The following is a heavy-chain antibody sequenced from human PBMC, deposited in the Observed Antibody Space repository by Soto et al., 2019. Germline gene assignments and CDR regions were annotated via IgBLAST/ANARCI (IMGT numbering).Heavy chain of an antibody. V-gene: IGHV2-5*02. Sequence: ESGPTLTHLTQTLTLTCTFSAFSLSTGGVGVGWIRQPPEKALEWQALIYWDDDKRYSPALRSRLTITKDTSKNQVVLTMTNMDPVDTATYYCIQSRCGGDCLQSYASYYYYGMDVWGQGTTVTVSS. CDR1: AFSLSTGGVG. CDR3: IQSRCGGDCLQSYASYYYYGMDV. D-gene: IGHD2-21*02. J-gene: IGHJ6*02. CDR2: IYWDDDK.